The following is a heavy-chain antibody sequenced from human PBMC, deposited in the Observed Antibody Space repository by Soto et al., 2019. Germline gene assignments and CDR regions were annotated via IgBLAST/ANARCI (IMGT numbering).Heavy chain of an antibody. Sequence: SRPTLVNPTQTLTLTCNFSGLSLNGNRVGVGSIRQPPGKALDWPALNYWAGDLRYRAALKSRLTITQDPAKDQVVLTLTNMAPADSGTYYCANGYVQLLSTFHYFDSWGQGIRVTVSS. CDR2: NYWAGDL. V-gene: IGHV2-5*02. D-gene: IGHD5-12*01. CDR1: GLSLNGNRVG. J-gene: IGHJ4*02. CDR3: ANGYVQLLSTFHYFDS.